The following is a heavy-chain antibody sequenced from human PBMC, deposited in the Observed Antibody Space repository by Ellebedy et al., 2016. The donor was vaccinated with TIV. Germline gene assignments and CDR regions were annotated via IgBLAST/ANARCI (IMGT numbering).Heavy chain of an antibody. CDR1: GFTFSSYA. J-gene: IGHJ6*02. CDR3: VNSDGGDIYYNYGMDV. Sequence: GESLKISCSASGFTFSSYAMHWVRQAPGKGLEYVSAISSNGGSTDYADSVKGRFTISRDKSKNTLYLQMSSLRAEDTAVYYCVNSDGGDIYYNYGMDVWGQGTTVTVSS. D-gene: IGHD2-21*01. CDR2: ISSNGGST. V-gene: IGHV3-64D*06.